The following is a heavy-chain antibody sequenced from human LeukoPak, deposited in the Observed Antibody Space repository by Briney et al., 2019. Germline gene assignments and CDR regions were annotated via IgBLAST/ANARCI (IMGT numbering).Heavy chain of an antibody. D-gene: IGHD6-13*01. J-gene: IGHJ4*02. V-gene: IGHV4-39*01. Sequence: SETLSLTCTVSGGSVRSTSYYWGWIRQPPGKGLEWIGSIYYSGSTYYNPSLKSRVTISVDTSKNQFSLKLSSVTAADTAVYYCARLGAAAGTVKSSQAGYWGQGTLVTVSS. CDR1: GGSVRSTSYY. CDR2: IYYSGST. CDR3: ARLGAAAGTVKSSQAGY.